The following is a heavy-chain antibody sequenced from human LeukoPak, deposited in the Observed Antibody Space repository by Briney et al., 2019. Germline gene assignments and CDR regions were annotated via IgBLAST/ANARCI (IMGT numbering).Heavy chain of an antibody. CDR1: GGSISSGGYY. J-gene: IGHJ6*01. CDR3: ARVRWYDFWSGYLSYYYYYGMDV. CDR2: IYYSGST. Sequence: PSETLSLTCTVSGGSISSGGYYWSWIRQHPGKGLEWIGYIYYSGSTYYNPSLKSRVTISVDTSKNQFSLKLSSVTAADTAVYYCARVRWYDFWSGYLSYYYYYGMDVWGQGTTVTVSS. D-gene: IGHD3-3*01. V-gene: IGHV4-31*03.